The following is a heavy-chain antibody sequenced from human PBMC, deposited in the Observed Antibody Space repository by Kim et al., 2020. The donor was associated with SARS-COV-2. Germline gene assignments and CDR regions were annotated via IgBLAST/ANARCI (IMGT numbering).Heavy chain of an antibody. V-gene: IGHV3-30*01. Sequence: SVKGRFTISRDNSKNTLYLQMNSLRAEDTAVYYCARDRYPYDSSGYPFDYWGQGTLVTVSS. J-gene: IGHJ4*02. D-gene: IGHD3-22*01. CDR3: ARDRYPYDSSGYPFDY.